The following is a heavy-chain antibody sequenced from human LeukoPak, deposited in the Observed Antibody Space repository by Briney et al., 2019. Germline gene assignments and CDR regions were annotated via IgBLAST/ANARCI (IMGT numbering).Heavy chain of an antibody. CDR2: MRSDGSDI. CDR3: ARDQSPKWGSGERYFDY. Sequence: PGKSLRLSCEAPGFTFNTSGMHWVRQAPGKGLEWVAVMRSDGSDIYYADSVKGRFTISRDNSKNTLYLQMNSLRAEDTAVYYCARDQSPKWGSGERYFDYWGQGTLVTVSS. V-gene: IGHV3-33*01. D-gene: IGHD7-27*01. J-gene: IGHJ4*02. CDR1: GFTFNTSG.